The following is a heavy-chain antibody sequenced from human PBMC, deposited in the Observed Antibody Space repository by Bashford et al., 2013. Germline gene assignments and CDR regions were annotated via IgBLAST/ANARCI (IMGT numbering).Heavy chain of an antibody. CDR2: LNPNSGGT. D-gene: IGHD1-26*01. CDR3: ARDGPVVGVWNAFDV. V-gene: IGHV1-2*02. J-gene: IGHJ3*01. Sequence: ASVKVSCKTSGYTFTDYYIHWVRQAPGQGLEWMGWLNPNSGGTNYAQKFQGRVTMTRDTSISTAYMELSSLRSDDTAVYFCARDGPVVGVWNAFDVWGQGTVVTVSS. CDR1: GYTFTDYY.